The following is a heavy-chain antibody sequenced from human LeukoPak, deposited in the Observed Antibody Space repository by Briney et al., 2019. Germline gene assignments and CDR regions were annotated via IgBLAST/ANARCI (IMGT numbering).Heavy chain of an antibody. CDR1: GGSISSSSYY. V-gene: IGHV4-39*01. J-gene: IGHJ6*03. CDR2: IYYSGST. D-gene: IGHD5-18*01. CDR3: ARHSGYSYGYAYYYYYMDV. Sequence: SETLSIICTVSGGSISSSSYYWGWIRQPPGKGLEWIGSIYYSGSTYYNPSLKSRVTISVDPSKNQFSLKLSSVTAADTAVYYCARHSGYSYGYAYYYYYMDVWGKGTTVTVSS.